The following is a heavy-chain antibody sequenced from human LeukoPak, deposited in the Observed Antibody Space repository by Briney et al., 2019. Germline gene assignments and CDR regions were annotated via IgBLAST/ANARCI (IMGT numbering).Heavy chain of an antibody. Sequence: PGGSLRLSCAASGFTFSSYSMNWVRQAPGKGLEWVSSISSSSSYIYYADSVKGRFTISRDNAKNSLYLQMNSLRAEDTAVYYCARDVQYYDFWSGYYTDDAFDIWGQGTMDTVSS. CDR3: ARDVQYYDFWSGYYTDDAFDI. J-gene: IGHJ3*02. D-gene: IGHD3-3*01. CDR1: GFTFSSYS. CDR2: ISSSSSYI. V-gene: IGHV3-21*01.